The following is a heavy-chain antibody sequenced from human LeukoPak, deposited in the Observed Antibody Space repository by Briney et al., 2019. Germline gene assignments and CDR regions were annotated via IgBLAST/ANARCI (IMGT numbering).Heavy chain of an antibody. CDR3: ATGYDSSGYGYYYYYMDV. J-gene: IGHJ6*02. V-gene: IGHV4-59*01. CDR2: IYYSGST. Sequence: PSETLSLTCTVSGGSISSYYWSWIRQPPGKGLEWIGYIYYSGSTNHNPSLKSRVTISVDTSKNQFSPKLSSVTAADTAVYYCATGYDSSGYGYYYYYMDVWGQGTTVTVSS. CDR1: GGSISSYY. D-gene: IGHD3-22*01.